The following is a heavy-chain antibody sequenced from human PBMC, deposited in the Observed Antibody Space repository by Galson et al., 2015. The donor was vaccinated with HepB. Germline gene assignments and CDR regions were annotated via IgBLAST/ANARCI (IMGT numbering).Heavy chain of an antibody. CDR2: TYYRSKWYS. D-gene: IGHD2-21*01. V-gene: IGHV6-1*01. J-gene: IGHJ4*02. CDR1: GDSVSSNSAA. CDR3: AGASVWGFFDY. Sequence: CAISGDSVSSNSAAWNRIRQSPSRGLEWLGRTYYRSKWYSDYAVSVKSRLTIIPDTPRNQFSLQLNSVTPDDTAVYYCAGASVWGFFDYWGQGSLVTVSS.